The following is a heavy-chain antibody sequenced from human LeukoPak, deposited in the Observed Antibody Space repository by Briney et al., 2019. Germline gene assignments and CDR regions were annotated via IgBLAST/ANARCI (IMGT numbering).Heavy chain of an antibody. Sequence: GRSLTLSCAASGFTFSSYAMHWVRQAPGTGLEWVALILTDGVKSHYADSVKGRFMIYRDNPKNTLYPQMNSLRAEDTAVYYCARARFTNGWYFNRDYWGQGTLVTVSS. J-gene: IGHJ4*02. CDR3: ARARFTNGWYFNRDY. CDR1: GFTFSSYA. CDR2: ILTDGVKS. D-gene: IGHD6-19*01. V-gene: IGHV3-30*04.